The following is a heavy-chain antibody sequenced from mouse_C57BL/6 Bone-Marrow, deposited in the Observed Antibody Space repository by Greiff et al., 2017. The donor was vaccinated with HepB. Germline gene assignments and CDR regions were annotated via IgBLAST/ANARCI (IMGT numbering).Heavy chain of an antibody. CDR1: GYTFTDYY. CDR3: ARREDWYFDV. J-gene: IGHJ1*03. CDR2: INPNNGGT. Sequence: VQLQQSGPELVKPGASVKISCKASGYTFTDYYMNWVKQSHGKSLEWIGDINPNNGGTSYNQKFKGKATLTVDKSSSTAYMELRSLTSEDSAVYYCARREDWYFDVWGTGTTVTVSS. V-gene: IGHV1-26*01.